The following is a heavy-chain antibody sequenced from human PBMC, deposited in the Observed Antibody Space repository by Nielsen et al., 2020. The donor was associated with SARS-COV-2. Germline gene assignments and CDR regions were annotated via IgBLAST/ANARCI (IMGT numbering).Heavy chain of an antibody. D-gene: IGHD5-18*01. J-gene: IGHJ4*02. CDR3: ARAGDTAMVWGPLDY. V-gene: IGHV1-69*13. Sequence: SVKVSCKASGGTFSSYAISWVRQAPGQGLEWMGGIIPIFGTANYAQKFQGRVTTTADESTSTAYMELSSLRSEDTAVYYCARAGDTAMVWGPLDYWGQGTLVTVSS. CDR1: GGTFSSYA. CDR2: IIPIFGTA.